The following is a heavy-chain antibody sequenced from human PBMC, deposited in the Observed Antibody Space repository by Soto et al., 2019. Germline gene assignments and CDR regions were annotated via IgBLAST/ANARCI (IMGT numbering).Heavy chain of an antibody. CDR2: INAGNGNT. Sequence: ASVKVSCKASGYTFTSYAMHWVRQAPGQRLEWMGWINAGNGNTKYSQKFQGRVTITRDTSASTAYTELRSLRSDDTAVYYCARDAAVGLFDYWGQGTLVTVSS. J-gene: IGHJ4*02. D-gene: IGHD1-26*01. V-gene: IGHV1-3*01. CDR1: GYTFTSYA. CDR3: ARDAAVGLFDY.